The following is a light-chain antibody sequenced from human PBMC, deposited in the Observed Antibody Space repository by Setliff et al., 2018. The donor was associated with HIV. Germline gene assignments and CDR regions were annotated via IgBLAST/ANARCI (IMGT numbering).Light chain of an antibody. V-gene: IGLV2-14*01. J-gene: IGLJ2*01. CDR2: DVS. CDR3: FSYTIRSTRV. CDR1: SSDVGAYNY. Sequence: QSALTQPASVSGSPGQSITISCTGTSSDVGAYNYVSWYQQHPGRAPNLIIFDVSKRPSGVSGRFSGSKSGNTASLTISGLQAEDEADHYCFSYTIRSTRVFGGGTK.